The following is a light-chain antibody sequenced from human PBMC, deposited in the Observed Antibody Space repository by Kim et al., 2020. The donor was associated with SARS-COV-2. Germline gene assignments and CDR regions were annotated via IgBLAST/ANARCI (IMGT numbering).Light chain of an antibody. V-gene: IGLV2-8*01. CDR2: EVN. CDR1: SSDVGAYNY. J-gene: IGLJ3*02. Sequence: GQSVTSSCTGTSSDVGAYNYVSWYQQYPGKAPKLMISEVNKRPSGVPDRFSGSKSGNTASLTVSGLQAEDEADYYCSSYAGSSNVVFGGGTKLTVL. CDR3: SSYAGSSNVV.